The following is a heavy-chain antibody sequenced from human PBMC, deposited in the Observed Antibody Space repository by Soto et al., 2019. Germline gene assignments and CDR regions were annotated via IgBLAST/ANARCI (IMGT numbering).Heavy chain of an antibody. CDR2: FSPNSGNT. V-gene: IGHV1-18*01. J-gene: IGHJ4*02. Sequence: GASVKVSCKASGYTFTSYGISCVRQAPGQGLEWMGWFSPNSGNTNYAQKFQGRVTMTMDTSTRTVYMELSSLRFDDTAVYYCARDLEAGDYWGQGTLVTVSS. D-gene: IGHD6-13*01. CDR3: ARDLEAGDY. CDR1: GYTFTSYG.